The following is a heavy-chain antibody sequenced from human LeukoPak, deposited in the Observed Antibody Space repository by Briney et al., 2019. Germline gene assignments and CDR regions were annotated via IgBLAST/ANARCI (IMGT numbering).Heavy chain of an antibody. CDR3: ARDIRSSPTCDSSGWVDI. V-gene: IGHV4-31*03. CDR1: GGSISSGGYY. Sequence: SETLSLACTVSGGSISSGGYYWSWIRQHPGMGLEWIGYIYYSGSTYYNPSLKSRVTISVDTSKNQFSLKLSSVTAADTAVYYCARDIRSSPTCDSSGWVDIWGQGTMVTVSS. D-gene: IGHD3-22*01. CDR2: IYYSGST. J-gene: IGHJ3*02.